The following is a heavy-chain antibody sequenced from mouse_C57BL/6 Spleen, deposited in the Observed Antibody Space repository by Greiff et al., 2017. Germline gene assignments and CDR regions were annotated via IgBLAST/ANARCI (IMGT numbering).Heavy chain of an antibody. CDR2: INPNYGTT. J-gene: IGHJ2*01. V-gene: IGHV1-39*01. CDR3: ATLYYGSSYLFDY. Sequence: VHVKQSGPELVKPGASVKISCKASGYSFTDYNMNWVKQSNGKSLEWIGVINPNYGTTSYNQKFKGKATLTVDQSSSTAYMQLNSLTSEDSAVYYCATLYYGSSYLFDYWGQGTTLTVSS. CDR1: GYSFTDYN. D-gene: IGHD1-1*01.